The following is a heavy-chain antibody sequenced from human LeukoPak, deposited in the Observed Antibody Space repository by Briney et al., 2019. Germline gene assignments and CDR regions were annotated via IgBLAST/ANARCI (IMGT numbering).Heavy chain of an antibody. D-gene: IGHD6-6*01. J-gene: IGHJ4*02. V-gene: IGHV3-21*01. CDR1: GFTFSSYS. CDR2: ISSSSSYV. CDR3: ARGIAAQGTDY. Sequence: GGSLRLSCAASGFTFSSYSMNWVRQAPGKGLEWVSSISSSSSYVYYADSVKGRFTISRDNAKNSLYLQMNSLRAEDTAVYYCARGIAAQGTDYWGQGTLVTVSS.